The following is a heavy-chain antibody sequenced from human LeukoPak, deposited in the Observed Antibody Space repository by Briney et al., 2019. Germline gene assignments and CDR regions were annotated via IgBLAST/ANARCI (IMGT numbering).Heavy chain of an antibody. J-gene: IGHJ4*02. CDR1: GGSISSSSYY. CDR3: ARVSDYYDSSGSIIDY. CDR2: IYYSGST. V-gene: IGHV4-39*07. Sequence: SETLSLTCTVSGGSISSSSYYWGWIRQPPGKGLEWIGRIYYSGSTYYNPSLKSRVTISVDTSKNQFSLKLSSVTAADTAVYYCARVSDYYDSSGSIIDYWGQGTLVTVSS. D-gene: IGHD3-22*01.